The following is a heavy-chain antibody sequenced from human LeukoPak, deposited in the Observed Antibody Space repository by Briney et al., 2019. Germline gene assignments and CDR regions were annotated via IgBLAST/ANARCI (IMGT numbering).Heavy chain of an antibody. CDR1: GYIFTCYY. V-gene: IGHV1-2*02. J-gene: IGHJ6*03. CDR2: INPNSGVT. CDR3: ARDEPYCSGGSCYSGPSLYMDV. D-gene: IGHD2-15*01. Sequence: GASVKVSCMASGYIFTCYYMHWGGQAPGQGLEGMGWINPNSGVTKYAQKFQGRVTMTSDTSISTAYMELSRLRSDDTAVYYCARDEPYCSGGSCYSGPSLYMDVWGKGTTVTVSS.